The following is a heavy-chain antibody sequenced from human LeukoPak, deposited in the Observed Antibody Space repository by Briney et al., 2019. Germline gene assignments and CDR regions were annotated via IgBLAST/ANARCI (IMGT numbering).Heavy chain of an antibody. Sequence: PSETLSLTGTVSGGSISSSSYYWGWIRQPPGKGLEWIGSIDYSGSTYYNPSLKRRVTITVDTSKNQCSLSLSSVTAADTAVYYCARGGKGTKAFDIWGQGTMVTVSS. J-gene: IGHJ3*02. CDR3: ARGGKGTKAFDI. CDR1: GGSISSSSYY. CDR2: IDYSGST. V-gene: IGHV4-39*07. D-gene: IGHD2-8*01.